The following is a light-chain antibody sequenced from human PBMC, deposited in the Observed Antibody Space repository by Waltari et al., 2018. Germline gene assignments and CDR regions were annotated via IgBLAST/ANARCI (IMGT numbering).Light chain of an antibody. Sequence: QSALTQPASVSGSPGQSITISCTGTTSDVGTYNYVSWYQHRPGKAPKLIIYDVTKRPSGVSNRFAGSKSGNTASLTISGLQAEDEADYYCSSYTSSTTSVVFGGGTKVTVL. CDR3: SSYTSSTTSVV. CDR1: TSDVGTYNY. J-gene: IGLJ2*01. V-gene: IGLV2-14*03. CDR2: DVT.